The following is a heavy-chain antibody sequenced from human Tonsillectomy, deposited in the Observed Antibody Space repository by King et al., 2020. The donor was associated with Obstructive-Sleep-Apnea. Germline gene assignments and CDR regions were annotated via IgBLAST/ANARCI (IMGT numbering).Heavy chain of an antibody. V-gene: IGHV2-26*01. D-gene: IGHD5-18*01. CDR1: GFSLSNARMG. CDR3: ARTPKEGYSYDQHWFDP. J-gene: IGHJ5*02. Sequence: TLKESGPVLVKPTETLTLTCTVSGFSLSNARMGVSWIRQPPGKALEWLAHIFSNDEKSYSTSLKSRLTISKDTPKSQVVLTMTNMEPVDTATYYCARTPKEGYSYDQHWFDPWGQGTLVTVSS. CDR2: IFSNDEK.